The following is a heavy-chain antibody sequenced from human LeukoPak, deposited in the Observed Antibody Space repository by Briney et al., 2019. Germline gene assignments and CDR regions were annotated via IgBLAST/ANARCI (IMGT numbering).Heavy chain of an antibody. CDR2: ISTSDGTT. CDR1: AFTFSSYA. CDR3: AKGRTGFSHGYGIDS. D-gene: IGHD5-18*01. Sequence: GGSLRLSCAASAFTFSSYAMSWVRQAPGKGREWVSSISTSDGTTYYADSVKGRFTISRDNSKNTLYLQMNSLRADDAAIYYCAKGRTGFSHGYGIDSWGQGTLVTVSS. V-gene: IGHV3-23*01. J-gene: IGHJ4*02.